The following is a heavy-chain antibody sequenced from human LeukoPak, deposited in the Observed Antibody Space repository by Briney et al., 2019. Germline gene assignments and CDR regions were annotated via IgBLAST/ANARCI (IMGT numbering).Heavy chain of an antibody. CDR2: IKSNNDGGTA. Sequence: PGGSLRLSCTASGLTFTTAWMSWVRQAPGKGLEWVGRIKSNNDGGTADFGAPVKDRFTMSRDDSRNTSYLQMNSLRTDDTAVYYCTTDRYYFDPWGQGTLVAASS. V-gene: IGHV3-15*01. D-gene: IGHD3-22*01. J-gene: IGHJ5*02. CDR1: GLTFTTAW. CDR3: TTDRYYFDP.